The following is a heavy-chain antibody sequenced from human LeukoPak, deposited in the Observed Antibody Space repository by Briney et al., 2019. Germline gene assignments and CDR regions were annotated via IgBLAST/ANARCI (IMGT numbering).Heavy chain of an antibody. CDR2: IKSKSDGGTT. CDR3: AKEAYSSSWYIDY. CDR1: RFTFTAAW. Sequence: GGSLRLSCAVSRFTFTAAWMSWVRQAPGKGLEWVGRIKSKSDGGTTDYAAPVKGRFTISRDDSKTTLYLQMNSLRAEDTAVYYCAKEAYSSSWYIDYWGQGTLVTVSS. J-gene: IGHJ4*02. V-gene: IGHV3-15*01. D-gene: IGHD6-13*01.